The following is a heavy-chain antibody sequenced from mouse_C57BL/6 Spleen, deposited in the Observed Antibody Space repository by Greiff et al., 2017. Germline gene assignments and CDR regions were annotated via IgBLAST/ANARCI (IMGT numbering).Heavy chain of an antibody. CDR2: INPGSGGT. CDR3: ARANYYGSSYEGFAY. J-gene: IGHJ3*01. Sequence: VQLQQSGAELVRPGTSVKVSCKASGYAFTNYLIEWVKQRPGQGLEWIGVINPGSGGTNYNEKFKGKATLTADKSSSTAYMQLSSLTSEDSAVYFCARANYYGSSYEGFAYWGQGTLVTVSA. D-gene: IGHD1-1*01. CDR1: GYAFTNYL. V-gene: IGHV1-54*01.